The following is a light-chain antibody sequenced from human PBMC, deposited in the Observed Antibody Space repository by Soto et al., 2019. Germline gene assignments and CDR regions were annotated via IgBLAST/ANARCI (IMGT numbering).Light chain of an antibody. J-gene: IGKJ5*01. CDR2: DIS. CDR1: QDVTTN. Sequence: TQFPATLSASPGGGATLTCRAAQDVTTNFAWYQLKRGQPPRLLIYDISTRATGIPDRFSGSGSGTDFTLTISRLEPEDFAVYSCQQYGSSPTTFGQGTRLEIK. CDR3: QQYGSSPTT. V-gene: IGKV3-20*01.